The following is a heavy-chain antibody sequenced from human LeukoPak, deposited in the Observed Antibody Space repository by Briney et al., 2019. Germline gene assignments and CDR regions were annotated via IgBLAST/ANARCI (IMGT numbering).Heavy chain of an antibody. D-gene: IGHD6-13*01. Sequence: GGSLRLSCAASGFTFSSYAMSWVRQAPGKGLEWVSAISGSGGSTYYADSVKGRFTISRDNSKNTLYLQMNSLRAEDTAVYYCAKDGGYSSSWSRGYFDYWGQGTLVTVSS. CDR1: GFTFSSYA. V-gene: IGHV3-23*01. CDR3: AKDGGYSSSWSRGYFDY. CDR2: ISGSGGST. J-gene: IGHJ4*02.